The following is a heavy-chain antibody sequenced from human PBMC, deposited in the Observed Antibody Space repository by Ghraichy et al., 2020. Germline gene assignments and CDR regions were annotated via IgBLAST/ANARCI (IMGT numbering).Heavy chain of an antibody. V-gene: IGHV1-18*04. CDR1: GYTFTSYG. J-gene: IGHJ3*02. Sequence: ASVKVSCKASGYTFTSYGISWVRQAPGQGLEWMGWISAYNGNTNYAQKLQGRVTMTTDTSTSTAYMELRSLRSDDTAVYYCARTVGATKFGDFDIWGQGTMVTVSS. D-gene: IGHD1-26*01. CDR2: ISAYNGNT. CDR3: ARTVGATKFGDFDI.